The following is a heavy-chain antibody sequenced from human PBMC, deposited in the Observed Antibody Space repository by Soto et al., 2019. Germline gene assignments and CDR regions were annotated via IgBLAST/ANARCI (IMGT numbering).Heavy chain of an antibody. J-gene: IGHJ1*01. CDR2: FSGSGGST. D-gene: IGHD3-22*01. CDR1: GFTFSSYA. Sequence: AGGSLRISCAASGFTFSSYAMSWVRQAPGKGLEWVSGFSGSGGSTYYADSVKGRLTISRDNSKNTLYLQMSSLRAEDTAVYYCAKVQDDSSGYYYADWGQGTLVTVSS. V-gene: IGHV3-23*01. CDR3: AKVQDDSSGYYYAD.